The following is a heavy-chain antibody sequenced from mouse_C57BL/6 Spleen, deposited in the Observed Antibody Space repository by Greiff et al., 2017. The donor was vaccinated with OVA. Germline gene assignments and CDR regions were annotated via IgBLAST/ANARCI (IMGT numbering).Heavy chain of an antibody. D-gene: IGHD2-2*01. J-gene: IGHJ2*01. CDR1: GFTFSSYA. CDR2: ISDGGSYT. CDR3: ARAGVTTEGYFDY. V-gene: IGHV5-4*01. Sequence: EVQVVESGGGLVKPGGSLKLSCAASGFTFSSYAMSWVRQTPEKRLEWVATISDGGSYTYYPDNVKGRFTISRDNATNNLYLQMSHLKSEDTAMYYGARAGVTTEGYFDYWGQGTTLTVSS.